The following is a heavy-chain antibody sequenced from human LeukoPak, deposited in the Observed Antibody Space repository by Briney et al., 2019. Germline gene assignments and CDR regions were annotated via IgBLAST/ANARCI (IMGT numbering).Heavy chain of an antibody. CDR1: GGSISSGGYS. D-gene: IGHD2-15*01. CDR3: ARGGRDFATSFDP. V-gene: IGHV4-30-2*01. J-gene: IGHJ5*02. CDR2: IYHGGST. Sequence: SETLSLTCAVSGGSISSGGYSWSWIRQPPGKGLEWIGYIYHGGSTYYNPSLKSRVIISVDRSKNQFSLKLSSVTAADTAVYYCARGGRDFATSFDPWGQGTLVTVSS.